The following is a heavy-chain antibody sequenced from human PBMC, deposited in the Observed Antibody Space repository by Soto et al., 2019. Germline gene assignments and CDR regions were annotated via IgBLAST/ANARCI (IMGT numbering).Heavy chain of an antibody. Sequence: QITLKESGPTLVKPTQTLTLTCTFSGFSLSTSGVGVGWIRQPPGKALEWLALIYWDDDKRYSPSLKSRLTITKDTSKNQVVLTMTNMDPVDTATYYCARISESTVTSYGDYWGQGTLVTVSS. CDR2: IYWDDDK. D-gene: IGHD4-17*01. CDR1: GFSLSTSGVG. CDR3: ARISESTVTSYGDY. J-gene: IGHJ4*02. V-gene: IGHV2-5*02.